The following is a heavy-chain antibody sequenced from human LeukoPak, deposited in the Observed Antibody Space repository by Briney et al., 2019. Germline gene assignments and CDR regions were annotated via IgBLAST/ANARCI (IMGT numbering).Heavy chain of an antibody. J-gene: IGHJ6*02. CDR2: ISSSGRTT. Sequence: GGSLRLSCAASGFTVSSSYMTWVRQAPGKGLEWVSYISSSGRTTFYADSVKGRFTISRDNAKNSLYLQMNSLRAEDTAVYHCARGDGYCSSTSCYAGPSYGLDVWGQGTTVTVSS. CDR3: ARGDGYCSSTSCYAGPSYGLDV. CDR1: GFTVSSSY. V-gene: IGHV3-48*03. D-gene: IGHD2-2*03.